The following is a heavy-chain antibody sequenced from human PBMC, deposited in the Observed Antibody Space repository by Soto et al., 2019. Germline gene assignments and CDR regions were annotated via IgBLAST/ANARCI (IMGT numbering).Heavy chain of an antibody. V-gene: IGHV4-34*01. Sequence: SETLSLTCVFSGAAFSDYTWSWVRQAPGGGLHWIGEVNRGGRTKYSPSLERRLTLSVDPSRNKVSVEWRSVTAADTALYFCGRLMGDNVWGSYRYLDLWGQGTMVTVSS. CDR2: VNRGGRT. CDR1: GAAFSDYT. D-gene: IGHD3-16*02. CDR3: GRLMGDNVWGSYRYLDL. J-gene: IGHJ5*02.